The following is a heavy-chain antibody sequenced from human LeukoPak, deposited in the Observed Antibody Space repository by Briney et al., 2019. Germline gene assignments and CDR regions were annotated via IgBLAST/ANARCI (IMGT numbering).Heavy chain of an antibody. Sequence: GGSLRLSCAASGFTFSSYAMSWVRQAPKKGLEWVSGISGSGGSTYYADSGKGRFTISRDNSKNTLYLQMNSLRAGDTAVYYCAKNVLGGYSSGWYDYRGQGTLVTVSS. CDR3: AKNVLGGYSSGWYDY. CDR1: GFTFSSYA. J-gene: IGHJ4*02. D-gene: IGHD6-19*01. V-gene: IGHV3-23*01. CDR2: ISGSGGST.